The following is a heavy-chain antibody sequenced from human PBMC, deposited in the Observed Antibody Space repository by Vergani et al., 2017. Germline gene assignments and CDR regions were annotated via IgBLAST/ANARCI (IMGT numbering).Heavy chain of an antibody. CDR3: TADLYLSSGYCCDY. Sequence: EVQLLESGGGLVQPGGSLRLSCGASGFTFSSYAMTWVRQVPGKGLEWVGRFEALADGGRITYGAPVKGRFSLSRDDSENRFYLHMNSLKVEDTGIYYCTADLYLSSGYCCDYWGPGTLVTVSS. CDR2: FEALADGGRI. V-gene: IGHV3-15*04. CDR1: GFTFSSYA. J-gene: IGHJ4*02. D-gene: IGHD3-22*01.